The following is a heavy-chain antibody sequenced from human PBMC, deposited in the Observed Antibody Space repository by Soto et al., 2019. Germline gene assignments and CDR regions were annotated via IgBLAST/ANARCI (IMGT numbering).Heavy chain of an antibody. CDR1: GGSISSGGYY. CDR2: IDYSGGT. D-gene: IGHD6-13*01. Sequence: QVQLQESGPGLVKPSQTLSLTCTVSGGSISSGGYYWSWIRQHPGKGLEWIGYIDYSGGTYYNPSRKXXVXIXXDTCKNQFSLKLSSVTAADTAVYYCARDQGYSSSDWGQGTLVTVSS. CDR3: ARDQGYSSSD. J-gene: IGHJ4*02. V-gene: IGHV4-31*01.